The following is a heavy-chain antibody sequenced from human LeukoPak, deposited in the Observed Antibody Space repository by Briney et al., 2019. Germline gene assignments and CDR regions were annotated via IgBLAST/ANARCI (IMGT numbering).Heavy chain of an antibody. CDR3: ARDQDYGFDY. CDR1: GFTFTTYS. CDR2: ISGSSSAI. D-gene: IGHD4-17*01. Sequence: GGSLRLSCAASGFTFTTYSMNWVRQAPGKGLEWVSYISGSSSAIYYADSVKGRFTISRDSAKNSVYLQMNSLRDEDTAVYYCARDQDYGFDYWGQGTLVTVSS. V-gene: IGHV3-48*02. J-gene: IGHJ4*02.